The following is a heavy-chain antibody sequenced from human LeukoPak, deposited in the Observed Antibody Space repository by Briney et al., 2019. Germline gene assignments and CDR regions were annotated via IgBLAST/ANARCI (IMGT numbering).Heavy chain of an antibody. J-gene: IGHJ4*02. CDR2: INHSGST. D-gene: IGHD2-15*01. V-gene: IGHV4-34*01. CDR3: ARAVAGFDY. Sequence: SETLSLPCAVYGGSFSGYYWSWIRQPPGKGLEWIGEINHSGSTNYNPSLKSRVTISVDTSKNQFSLKLSSVTAADTAVYYCARAVAGFDYWGQGTLVTVSS. CDR1: GGSFSGYY.